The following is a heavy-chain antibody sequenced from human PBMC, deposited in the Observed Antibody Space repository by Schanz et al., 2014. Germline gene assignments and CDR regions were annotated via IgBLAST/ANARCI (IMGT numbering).Heavy chain of an antibody. CDR2: IIPVLAIA. D-gene: IGHD2-2*01. CDR1: GGTFSSYT. J-gene: IGHJ5*02. CDR3: ARDRRRYCSTASCLHDNWFDP. Sequence: QLQLVQSGAEVKKPGSSVKVSCKLSGGTFSSYTISWIRQAPGQGLEWMGRIIPVLAIADYAQKFQGRVTITADRSTSTASMELSSLRSEDTAVYYDARDRRRYCSTASCLHDNWFDPWGQGTLVIVSS. V-gene: IGHV1-69*08.